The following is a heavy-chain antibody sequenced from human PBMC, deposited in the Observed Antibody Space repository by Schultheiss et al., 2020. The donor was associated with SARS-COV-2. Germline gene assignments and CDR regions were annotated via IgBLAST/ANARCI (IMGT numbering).Heavy chain of an antibody. CDR2: IYTSGGT. V-gene: IGHV4-4*07. CDR1: GGSISSYY. J-gene: IGHJ4*02. D-gene: IGHD5-24*01. CDR3: AREAVATTKGDFDY. Sequence: SETLSLTCTVSGGSISSYYWSWIRQPAGKGLEWIGRIYTSGGTNYNPSLKSRVTISVDTSKNQFSLKLSSVTAADTAVYYCAREAVATTKGDFDYWGQGTLVTVSS.